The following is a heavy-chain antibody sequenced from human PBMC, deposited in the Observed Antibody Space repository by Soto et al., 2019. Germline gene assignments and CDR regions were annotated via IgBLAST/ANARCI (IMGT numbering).Heavy chain of an antibody. J-gene: IGHJ5*02. CDR3: ARARPGGQDDYGDYPTRSGWFDP. CDR2: INHSGST. Sequence: ASETLSLTCAVYGGSFSGYYWSWIRQPPGKGLEWIEEINHSGSTNYNPSLKSRVTISVDTSKNQFSLKLSSVTAADTAVYYCARARPGGQDDYGDYPTRSGWFDPWGQGTLVTVSS. V-gene: IGHV4-34*01. D-gene: IGHD4-17*01. CDR1: GGSFSGYY.